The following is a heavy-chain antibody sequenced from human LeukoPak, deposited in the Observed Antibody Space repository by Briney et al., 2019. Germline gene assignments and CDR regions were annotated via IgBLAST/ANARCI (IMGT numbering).Heavy chain of an antibody. D-gene: IGHD1-1*01. CDR2: IYNSGSA. CDR3: ARATKRQLLGAFDI. V-gene: IGHV4-59*01. CDR1: GGSISNYY. J-gene: IGHJ3*02. Sequence: SETLSLTCTVSGGSISNYYWSWIRQPPGKGLEWIGFIYNSGSANYNPSLKSRVAISVDTSKNQFSLKLSSVTAADTAVYYCARATKRQLLGAFDIWGQGTMVTVSS.